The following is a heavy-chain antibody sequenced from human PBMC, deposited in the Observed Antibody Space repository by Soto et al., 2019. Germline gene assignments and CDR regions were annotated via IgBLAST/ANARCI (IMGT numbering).Heavy chain of an antibody. Sequence: SLRLSCADSGFTFSNYGMHWVRQAPGKGLERVAAISYDGSNKYYADSVEGRFTISRDNSKSTVYLQMNSLRAEDTAIYYCAKDTYYYDSSGYYVFDYWGQGALVTVSS. CDR3: AKDTYYYDSSGYYVFDY. CDR2: ISYDGSNK. CDR1: GFTFSNYG. D-gene: IGHD3-22*01. V-gene: IGHV3-30*18. J-gene: IGHJ4*02.